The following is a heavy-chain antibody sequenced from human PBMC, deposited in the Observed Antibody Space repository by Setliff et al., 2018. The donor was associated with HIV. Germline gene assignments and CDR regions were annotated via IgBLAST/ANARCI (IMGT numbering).Heavy chain of an antibody. D-gene: IGHD2-21*02. CDR3: AIQGNIVVVTSFDY. CDR2: VDYTGST. J-gene: IGHJ4*02. Sequence: SETLSLTCTVSGGSISTSNYYWGWVRQPPGKGLEWVGNVDYTGSTYYNPSLKSRVTISVDTSKNQFSLRLNSVTAADTAVYYCAIQGNIVVVTSFDYWGQGTLVTVSS. CDR1: GGSISTSNYY. V-gene: IGHV4-39*07.